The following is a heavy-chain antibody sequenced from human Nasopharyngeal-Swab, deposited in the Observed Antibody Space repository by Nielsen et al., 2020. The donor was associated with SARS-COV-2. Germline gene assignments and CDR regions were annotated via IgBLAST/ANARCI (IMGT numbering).Heavy chain of an antibody. CDR3: ARDRWVVTNYYYYMDV. Sequence: WVRQAPGLGLEWMGGIIPIFGTANYAQKFQGRVTITEDKSTSTAYMELSSLRSEDTAVYYCARDRWVVTNYYYYMDVWGKGTTVTVSS. CDR2: IIPIFGTA. V-gene: IGHV1-69*06. J-gene: IGHJ6*03. D-gene: IGHD4-23*01.